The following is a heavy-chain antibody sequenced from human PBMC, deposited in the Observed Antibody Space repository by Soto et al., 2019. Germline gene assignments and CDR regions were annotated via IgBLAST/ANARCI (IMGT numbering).Heavy chain of an antibody. CDR2: IWHIGRP. V-gene: IGHV4-4*02. CDR1: GDSLTSNYL. CDR3: VRDSRTGCSSINCYIN. J-gene: IGHJ4*02. Sequence: QLQLRESGPGLVQPSGTLSLTCDVSGDSLTSNYLCCWVRQAPGNGLVRIGEIWHIGRPNYHRSLKRRVANSRDNPNNQFSLKLSFVTAAYTAVYYCVRDSRTGCSSINCYINWGQGTLVTVSS. D-gene: IGHD2-15*01.